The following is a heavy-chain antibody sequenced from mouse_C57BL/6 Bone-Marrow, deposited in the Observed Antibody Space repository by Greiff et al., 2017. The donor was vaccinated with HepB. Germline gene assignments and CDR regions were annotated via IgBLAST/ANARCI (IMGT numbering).Heavy chain of an antibody. J-gene: IGHJ3*01. D-gene: IGHD1-1*01. CDR3: ARKGIRGAY. Sequence: VQLQQPGAELVKPGASVKLSCKASGYTFTSYWMHWVKQRPGQGLEWIGKIHPNSGSTNYNEKFKSKATLTVAKSSSTAYMNHRSLTSEDSAVYYCARKGIRGAYWGQETLVTVSA. CDR2: IHPNSGST. V-gene: IGHV1-64*01. CDR1: GYTFTSYW.